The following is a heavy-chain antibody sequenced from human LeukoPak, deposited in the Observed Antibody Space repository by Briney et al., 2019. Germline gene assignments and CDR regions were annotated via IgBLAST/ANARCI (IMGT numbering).Heavy chain of an antibody. D-gene: IGHD3-10*01. Sequence: PSETLSLTCTVSGGSISSYYWSWIRQPAGKGLEWIGRIYTSGSTNYNPSLKSRVTISVDTSKNQFSLKLSSVTAADTAVYYCARFGRRHYLNWFDPWGQGTLVTVSS. CDR3: ARFGRRHYLNWFDP. V-gene: IGHV4-4*07. CDR2: IYTSGST. CDR1: GGSISSYY. J-gene: IGHJ5*02.